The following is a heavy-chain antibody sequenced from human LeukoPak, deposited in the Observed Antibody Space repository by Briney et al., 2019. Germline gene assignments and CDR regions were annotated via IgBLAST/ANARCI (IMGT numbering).Heavy chain of an antibody. CDR3: ARAPKRILTGYYFDY. CDR2: IYSGGST. J-gene: IGHJ4*02. CDR1: GFTVSSNY. Sequence: GGSLRLSCAASGFTVSSNYMSWVRQAPGKGLEWVSVIYSGGSTYYADSVKGRFTISRDNSKNTLYLQMNSLRAEDTAVYYCARAPKRILTGYYFDYWGQGTRVTVSS. V-gene: IGHV3-66*01. D-gene: IGHD3-9*01.